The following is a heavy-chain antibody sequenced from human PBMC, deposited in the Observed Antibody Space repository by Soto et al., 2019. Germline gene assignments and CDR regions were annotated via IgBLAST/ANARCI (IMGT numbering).Heavy chain of an antibody. D-gene: IGHD2-2*01. CDR1: GGSFSGYY. Sequence: PSETLSLTCAVYGGSFSGYYWSWIRQPPGKGLEWIGEINHSGSTNYNPSLKSRVTISVDTSKNQFSLKLSSVTAADTAVYYCARRGIVVVPAASGYGWGMDVWGQGTTVTVSS. V-gene: IGHV4-34*01. J-gene: IGHJ6*02. CDR2: INHSGST. CDR3: ARRGIVVVPAASGYGWGMDV.